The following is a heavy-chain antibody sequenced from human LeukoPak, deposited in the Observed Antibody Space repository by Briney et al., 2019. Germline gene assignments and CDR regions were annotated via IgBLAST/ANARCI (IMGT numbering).Heavy chain of an antibody. V-gene: IGHV3-23*01. CDR3: ARGATDATRWFDP. CDR1: GFTFSSYG. Sequence: GGSLRLSCAASGFTFSSYGMSWVRQAPGKGLEWVSAISGSGGSTYYADSVKGRFTISRDNAKNSLYLQMNGLRAEDTAAYYCARGATDATRWFDPWGQGTLVTVSS. J-gene: IGHJ5*02. D-gene: IGHD5-12*01. CDR2: ISGSGGST.